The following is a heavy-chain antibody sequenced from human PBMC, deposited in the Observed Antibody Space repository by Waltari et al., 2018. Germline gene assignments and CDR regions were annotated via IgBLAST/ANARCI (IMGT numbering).Heavy chain of an antibody. CDR2: ISYNERNI. CDR3: ARDYCDRTNCHGMDV. V-gene: IGHV3-30*04. J-gene: IGHJ6*02. D-gene: IGHD3-22*01. CDR1: EFTFSSYA. Sequence: QVQLVESGGGVVQPGRSLRLSCAASEFTFSSYAMHWVRQAPGKGLGWVSVISYNERNIYYVDSVKGRFTISRDNSKKMLYLQMNNLRAEDTAVYYCARDYCDRTNCHGMDVWGQGTTVTVSS.